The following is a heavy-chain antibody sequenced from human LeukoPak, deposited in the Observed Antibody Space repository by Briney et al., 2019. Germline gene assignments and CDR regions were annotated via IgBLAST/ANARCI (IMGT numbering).Heavy chain of an antibody. CDR2: INPNSGDT. V-gene: IGHV1-2*06. D-gene: IGHD5-18*01. CDR1: GYTFTGYY. Sequence: ASVKVSCKASGYTFTGYYLHWVRQAPGQGLERVGRINPNSGDTNYAQNFQGRVTMTRDTSISTAYIDLSRLRSDDTAVYYCARGYSYDFNYWGQGTLVTVSS. J-gene: IGHJ4*02. CDR3: ARGYSYDFNY.